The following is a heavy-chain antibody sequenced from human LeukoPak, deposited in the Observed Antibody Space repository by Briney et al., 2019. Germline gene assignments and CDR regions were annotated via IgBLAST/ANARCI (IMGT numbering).Heavy chain of an antibody. Sequence: GGSLRLSCAASGFTVSSNYMSWVRQAPGKGLEWVSVIYSGGSTYYADSVKGRFTISRDNSKNTLYLQMNSLRAEDTAVYYCARGATYYDILTGWREYGMDVWGQGALVTVSS. J-gene: IGHJ6*02. CDR2: IYSGGST. D-gene: IGHD3-9*01. CDR1: GFTVSSNY. CDR3: ARGATYYDILTGWREYGMDV. V-gene: IGHV3-66*01.